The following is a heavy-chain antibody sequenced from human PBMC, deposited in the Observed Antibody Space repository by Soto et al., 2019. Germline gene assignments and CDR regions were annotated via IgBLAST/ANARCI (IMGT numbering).Heavy chain of an antibody. CDR1: GFTFSSYS. CDR2: ISSSSSYI. CDR3: AREGIAVAGYYFDY. J-gene: IGHJ4*02. V-gene: IGHV3-21*01. Sequence: EVQLVESGGGLVKPGGSLRLSCAASGFTFSSYSMNWVRQAPGKGLEWVSSISSSSSYIYYRDSVKGRFTISRDNAKNSLYLQMNSLRAEDTAVYYCAREGIAVAGYYFDYWGQGTLVTVSS. D-gene: IGHD6-19*01.